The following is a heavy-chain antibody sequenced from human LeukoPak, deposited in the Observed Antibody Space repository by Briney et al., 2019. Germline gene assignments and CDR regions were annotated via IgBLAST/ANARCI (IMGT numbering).Heavy chain of an antibody. V-gene: IGHV1-2*02. D-gene: IGHD1-1*01. CDR2: ISPASGTT. CDR1: GYTFTGCD. CDR3: LNEHGG. Sequence: ASVKVSCKASGYTFTGCDMHWVRQATGQGFEWIGWISPASGTTNYAQNFQGRVTLTTDTSITTAYMELSSLTSVETGSYYCLNEHGGWGQGTPVTASS. J-gene: IGHJ1*01.